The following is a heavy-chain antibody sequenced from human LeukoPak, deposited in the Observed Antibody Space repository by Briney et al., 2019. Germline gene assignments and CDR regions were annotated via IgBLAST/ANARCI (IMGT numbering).Heavy chain of an antibody. CDR3: ARDFSIAVGWVGYAFDI. D-gene: IGHD6-19*01. Sequence: KPSETLSLTCTVSGGSISSYYWSWIRQPPGRGLEWIGNIYYSGSTNYNPSLKSRVTISVDKSKNQFSLKLSSVTAADTAVYYCARDFSIAVGWVGYAFDIWGQGTMVTVSS. CDR1: GGSISSYY. J-gene: IGHJ3*02. V-gene: IGHV4-59*12. CDR2: IYYSGST.